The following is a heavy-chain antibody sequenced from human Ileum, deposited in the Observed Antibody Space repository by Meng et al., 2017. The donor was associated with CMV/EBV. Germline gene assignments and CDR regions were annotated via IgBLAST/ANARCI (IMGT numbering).Heavy chain of an antibody. Sequence: CQASGYPFTGYGISWVRQAPGQGLEWMGWISAYNGNTNYAQKLQGRVTMTTDTSTSTAYMELRSLRSDDTAVYYCARGAYSGYDNDYWGQGTLVTVSS. J-gene: IGHJ4*02. V-gene: IGHV1-18*01. CDR1: GYPFTGYG. D-gene: IGHD5-12*01. CDR2: ISAYNGNT. CDR3: ARGAYSGYDNDY.